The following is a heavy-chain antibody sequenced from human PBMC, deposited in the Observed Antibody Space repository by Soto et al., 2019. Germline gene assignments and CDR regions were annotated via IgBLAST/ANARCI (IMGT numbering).Heavy chain of an antibody. D-gene: IGHD3-10*01. CDR1: GFSLSTSGVG. Sequence: QITLKESGPTLVKPTQTLTLTCTFSGFSLSTSGVGVGWIRQPPGKALEWLALIYWDDDKRYSPSLKSRLTITKDTSKNQVVLTMTNMDPVDTPTYYCAPRRVLWFGESIQHWGQGTLVTVSS. CDR3: APRRVLWFGESIQH. J-gene: IGHJ1*01. V-gene: IGHV2-5*02. CDR2: IYWDDDK.